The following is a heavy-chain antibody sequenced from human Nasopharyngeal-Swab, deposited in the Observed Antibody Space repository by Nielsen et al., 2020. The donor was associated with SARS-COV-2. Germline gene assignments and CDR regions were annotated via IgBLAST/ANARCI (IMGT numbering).Heavy chain of an antibody. J-gene: IGHJ3*02. CDR3: VRGSYSSGYCDVFHT. Sequence: GESLKISCGASGLTFSNEVMHWVRQGPGRGMEWVAGISVDGNREHYSDSVKGRFTVSRDNSKNTLYLQMNSLRAEDTAVYYCVRGSYSSGYCDVFHTWGQGTMVTVSS. CDR2: ISVDGNRE. CDR1: GLTFSNEV. V-gene: IGHV3-30-3*01. D-gene: IGHD3-22*01.